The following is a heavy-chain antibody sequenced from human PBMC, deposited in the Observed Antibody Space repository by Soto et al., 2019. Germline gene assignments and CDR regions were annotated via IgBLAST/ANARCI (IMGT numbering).Heavy chain of an antibody. J-gene: IGHJ3*02. CDR2: IIPICGTA. D-gene: IGHD3-22*01. CDR3: ARVVLGDSSGYYYDAFDI. CDR1: GGTFSSYA. V-gene: IGHV1-69*01. Sequence: SVKVYCKASGGTFSSYAISWVRQAPGQVLEWMGGIIPICGTANYAQKFQGRVTITADESTSTAYMELSSLRSEDTAVYYCARVVLGDSSGYYYDAFDIWGQGTMVTVSS.